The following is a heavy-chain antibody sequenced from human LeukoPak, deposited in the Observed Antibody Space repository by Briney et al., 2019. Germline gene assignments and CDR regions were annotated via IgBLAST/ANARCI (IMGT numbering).Heavy chain of an antibody. V-gene: IGHV1-69*01. CDR1: GGTFSSYA. CDR2: IIPIFGTA. Sequence: APVKVSCKASGGTFSSYAISWVRQAPGQGLEWMGGIIPIFGTASYAQKFQGRVTITADESTSTAYMELSSLRSEDTAVYYCARDTGPYCSSTSCYALDYWGQGTLVTVSS. D-gene: IGHD2-2*01. CDR3: ARDTGPYCSSTSCYALDY. J-gene: IGHJ4*02.